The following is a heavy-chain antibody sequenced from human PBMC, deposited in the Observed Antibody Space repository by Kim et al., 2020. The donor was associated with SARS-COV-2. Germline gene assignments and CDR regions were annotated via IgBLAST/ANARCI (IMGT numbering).Heavy chain of an antibody. CDR2: INPSVGST. CDR1: GYTFTSYY. J-gene: IGHJ5*02. CDR3: ARGRDWFDP. V-gene: IGHV1-46*01. Sequence: ASVKVSCKASGYTFTSYYRHWERQEGGKGLEWMGIINPSVGSTSYAQKFQGRVTMTRDTSTSTVYMELSSLRSEDTAVYYCARGRDWFDPWGQGTLVTVS.